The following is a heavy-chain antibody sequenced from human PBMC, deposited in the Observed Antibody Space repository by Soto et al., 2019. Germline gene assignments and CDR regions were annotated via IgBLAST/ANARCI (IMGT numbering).Heavy chain of an antibody. CDR2: IHYTETT. Sequence: SETLSLTCTVSGGSISGSSYYWGWIRQPPGKGLEWIGSIHYTETTYYNPSLKSRVTISVDTSKNQLFLKLSSVTAADTAVYYCVRPHCSSSNCPNWFDPWGQGTLVTVSS. D-gene: IGHD2-2*01. CDR3: VRPHCSSSNCPNWFDP. CDR1: GGSISGSSYY. V-gene: IGHV4-39*01. J-gene: IGHJ5*02.